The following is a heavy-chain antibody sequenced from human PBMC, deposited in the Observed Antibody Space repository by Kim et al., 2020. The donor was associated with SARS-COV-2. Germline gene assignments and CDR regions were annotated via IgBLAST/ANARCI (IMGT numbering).Heavy chain of an antibody. CDR2: IYYSGST. Sequence: SETLSLTCTVSGGSISSSSYYWGWIRQPPGKGLEWIGSIYYSGSTYYNPSLKSRVTISVDTSKNQFSLKLSSVTAADTAVYYCARRGIEARLVSVYYYGMDVWGQGTTVTVSS. CDR3: ARRGIEARLVSVYYYGMDV. D-gene: IGHD6-6*01. J-gene: IGHJ6*02. CDR1: GGSISSSSYY. V-gene: IGHV4-39*01.